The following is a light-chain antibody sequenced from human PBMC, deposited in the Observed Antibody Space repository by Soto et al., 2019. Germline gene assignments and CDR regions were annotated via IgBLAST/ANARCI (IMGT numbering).Light chain of an antibody. CDR1: QSFSDY. V-gene: IGKV3-11*01. Sequence: EIVLTQSPATLSLSPGERATLSCRSSQSFSDYLAWYQQKPGQAPRLLIYDASTRATGIPARFRGSGSGTDFTLTISSLEPEDFAVYYCQQRSNWPITFGQGTRLEIK. J-gene: IGKJ5*01. CDR2: DAS. CDR3: QQRSNWPIT.